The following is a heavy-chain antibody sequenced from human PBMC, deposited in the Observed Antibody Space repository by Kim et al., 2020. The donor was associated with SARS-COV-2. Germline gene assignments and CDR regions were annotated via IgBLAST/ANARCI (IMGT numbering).Heavy chain of an antibody. D-gene: IGHD3-22*01. Sequence: SETLSLTCTVSGGSISSSSYYWGWIRQPPGKGLEWIGSIYYSGSTYYNPSLKSRVTISVDTSKNQFSLKLSSVTAADTAVYYCARILKDYDSSGYPFHGGNWFDPWGQGTLVTVSS. J-gene: IGHJ5*02. CDR1: GGSISSSSYY. CDR2: IYYSGST. CDR3: ARILKDYDSSGYPFHGGNWFDP. V-gene: IGHV4-39*07.